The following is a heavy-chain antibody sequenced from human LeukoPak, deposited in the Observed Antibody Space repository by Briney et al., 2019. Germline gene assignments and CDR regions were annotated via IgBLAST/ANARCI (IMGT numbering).Heavy chain of an antibody. D-gene: IGHD3-22*01. Sequence: GGSLRLSCAASGFSFSNHWMNWVRQAPGKGLEWVANINQFGSGEYYVDSVKGRFTISRDDAKYSVFLQMNSLRVEDTAMYYCARRRGYYEVDAYDIWGQGTMVAVSS. CDR1: GFSFSNHW. CDR3: ARRRGYYEVDAYDI. CDR2: INQFGSGE. V-gene: IGHV3-7*01. J-gene: IGHJ3*02.